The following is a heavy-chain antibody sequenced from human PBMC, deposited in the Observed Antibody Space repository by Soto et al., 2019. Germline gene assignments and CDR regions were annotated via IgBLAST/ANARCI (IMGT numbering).Heavy chain of an antibody. D-gene: IGHD4-4*01. CDR2: ISSDESNK. J-gene: IGHJ3*02. CDR1: GFIFRNYA. CDR3: AKRRVTGKVSDAFDI. Sequence: QVQLVESGGGVVPPGGSLRLSCAASGFIFRNYAMYWVRQAPGKGLEWVAVISSDESNKYYTDSVKGRFTISRDNSRNTQYLQINILRTEDAAVYYCAKRRVTGKVSDAFDIWGQGTMVTVSS. V-gene: IGHV3-30-3*01.